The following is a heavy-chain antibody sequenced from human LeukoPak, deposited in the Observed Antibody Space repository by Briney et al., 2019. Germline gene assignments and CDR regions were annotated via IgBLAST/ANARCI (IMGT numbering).Heavy chain of an antibody. D-gene: IGHD2-2*01. CDR2: MNPNSGNT. CDR1: GYTFTSYD. V-gene: IGHV1-8*01. Sequence: ASVKVSCKASGYTFTSYDINWVRQATGQGLEWMGWMNPNSGNTGYAQKFQGRVTMTRNTSISTAYVELSSLRSEDTAVYYCATTPRYCSSTSCPIDYWGQGTLVTVSS. CDR3: ATTPRYCSSTSCPIDY. J-gene: IGHJ4*02.